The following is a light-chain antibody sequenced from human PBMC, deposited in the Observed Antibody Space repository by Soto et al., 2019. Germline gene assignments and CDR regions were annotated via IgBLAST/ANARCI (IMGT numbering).Light chain of an antibody. CDR3: SEYTSRNTRV. CDR1: SSDVGGYNY. Sequence: QSALTQPASVSGSPGQSITISCTGTSSDVGGYNYVSWYQQHPGQVPKLMIYDVSNRPSGISNRFSASKSGNTASLTISGRQAEDEADYYCSEYTSRNTRVFGTGTKLTVL. CDR2: DVS. V-gene: IGLV2-14*01. J-gene: IGLJ1*01.